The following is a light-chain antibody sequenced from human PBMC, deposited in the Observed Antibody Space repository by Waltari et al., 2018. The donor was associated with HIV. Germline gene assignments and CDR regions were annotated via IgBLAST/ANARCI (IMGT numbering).Light chain of an antibody. CDR2: DVS. J-gene: IGLJ3*02. CDR3: CSYAGSYNWV. CDR1: DSDIGSVDY. Sequence: QSALTQPRSVSGSPGQSVTISCTGTDSDIGSVDYVSWYLFHPGKAPILIIYDVSKRPAGVPERCSGAKAGTAASRTSSGHQPDDEADYFCCSYAGSYNWVFGGGTKLTVL. V-gene: IGLV2-11*01.